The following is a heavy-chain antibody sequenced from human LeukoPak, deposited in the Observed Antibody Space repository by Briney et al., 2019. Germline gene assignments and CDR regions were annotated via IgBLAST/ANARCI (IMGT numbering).Heavy chain of an antibody. CDR1: GGTFSSYA. V-gene: IGHV1-69*05. D-gene: IGHD2-2*01. CDR3: ARDPRYCSGTSCYGDPDNWFDP. CDR2: IIPIFGTA. J-gene: IGHJ5*02. Sequence: SVKVSCKASGGTFSSYAISWVRQAPGQGLEWMGRIIPIFGTANYAQKFQGRVTITTDESTSTAYMELSSLRSEDTAVYYCARDPRYCSGTSCYGDPDNWFDPWGQGTLVTVSS.